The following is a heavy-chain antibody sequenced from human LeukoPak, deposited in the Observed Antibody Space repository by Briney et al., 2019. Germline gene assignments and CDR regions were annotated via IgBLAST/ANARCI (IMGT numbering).Heavy chain of an antibody. J-gene: IGHJ4*02. CDR2: ISSNGGST. Sequence: GGSLRLSCAASGFTFSSYAMHWVRQAPGKGLEYVSAISSNGGSTYYANSVKGRFTISRDNSKNTLYLQMGSLRAEDVAVYYCARGDDIFDYWGQGTLVTVSS. CDR3: ARGDDIFDY. V-gene: IGHV3-64*01. D-gene: IGHD3-9*01. CDR1: GFTFSSYA.